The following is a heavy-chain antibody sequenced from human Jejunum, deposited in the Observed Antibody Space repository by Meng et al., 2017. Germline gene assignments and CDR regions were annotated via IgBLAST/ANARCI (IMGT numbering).Heavy chain of an antibody. D-gene: IGHD2-8*01. CDR1: GFTFSSHT. CDR3: ARAEMETRFDS. V-gene: IGHV3-21*01. CDR2: ISGGTGYI. Sequence: LVGFGGGLVKPGGSLRLSCAASGFTFSSHTMNWVRQAPGKGLEWVSSISGGTGYIYYADSVKGRFTISRDNAKNSLYLHMNSLRAEDTAVYFCARAEMETRFDSWGLGTLVTVSS. J-gene: IGHJ4*02.